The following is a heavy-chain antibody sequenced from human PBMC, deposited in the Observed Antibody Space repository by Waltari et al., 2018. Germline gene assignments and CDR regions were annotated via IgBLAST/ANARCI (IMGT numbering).Heavy chain of an antibody. CDR2: ISSTGGTI. CDR1: GFTYRNSP. V-gene: IGHV3-23*04. D-gene: IGHD2-2*02. Sequence: EVQLVDSGGGLVQPGGSLRLSCPASGFTYRNSPMTWVRQAPGKGLEWVSSISSTGGTIHYAASVKGRFTISRDDSKNTLYLQMHNLRAEDTAVYYCAKGAQYQLLYFYFDSWGQGTLVTVSS. J-gene: IGHJ4*02. CDR3: AKGAQYQLLYFYFDS.